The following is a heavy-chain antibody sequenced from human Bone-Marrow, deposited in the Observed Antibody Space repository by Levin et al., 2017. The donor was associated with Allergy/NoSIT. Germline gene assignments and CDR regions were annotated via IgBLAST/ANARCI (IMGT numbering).Heavy chain of an antibody. CDR3: ARGVEAAGTDY. Sequence: GESLKISCAASGFRFSNYWMNWGRQTPGKGLVWLSHITSDGSGTGYADSVRGRFTISRDNAKNTLYLQMNSLRVEDTGFYFCARGVEAAGTDYWGQGTLVTVSS. CDR2: ITSDGSGT. J-gene: IGHJ4*02. V-gene: IGHV3-74*01. CDR1: GFRFSNYW. D-gene: IGHD6-13*01.